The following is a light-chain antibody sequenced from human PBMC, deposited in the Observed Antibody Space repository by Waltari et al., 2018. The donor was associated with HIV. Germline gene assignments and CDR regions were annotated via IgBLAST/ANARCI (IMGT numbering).Light chain of an antibody. CDR2: DDS. V-gene: IGLV3-21*02. Sequence: GQTARITCGGNNIGTKTMHWYQQRPGQAPVLVVSDDSDRPSDIPERFSGSNSANTATLSISRVEAGDEADYYCQVWDYNSDRWVFGGGTKLTV. CDR1: NIGTKT. CDR3: QVWDYNSDRWV. J-gene: IGLJ3*02.